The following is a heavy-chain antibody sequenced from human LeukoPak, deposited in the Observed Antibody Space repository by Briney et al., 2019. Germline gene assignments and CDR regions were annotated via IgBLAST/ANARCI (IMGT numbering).Heavy chain of an antibody. Sequence: SETLSLTCTVSGGSISRGTYYWSWIRQPAGTGLEWIGRIYTSGSINYNPSLGSRVTISIDTSKNQFSLKLTSVTAADTAVYYCARALGYCSGGSCYQPDYWGQGILVTVSS. D-gene: IGHD2-15*01. CDR2: IYTSGSI. J-gene: IGHJ4*02. V-gene: IGHV4-61*02. CDR1: GGSISRGTYY. CDR3: ARALGYCSGGSCYQPDY.